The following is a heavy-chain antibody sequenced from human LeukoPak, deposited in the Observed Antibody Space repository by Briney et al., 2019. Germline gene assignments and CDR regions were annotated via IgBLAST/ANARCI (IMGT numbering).Heavy chain of an antibody. Sequence: VASVKVSCKASGYTFTSYYMHWVRQAPGQGLEWMGIINPSGGSTSYAQKFQGRVTMTRDTSTSTVYMELSSLRSEDTAVYYCARAFAAQTLGDLITWFDPWGQGTLVTVSS. CDR2: INPSGGST. D-gene: IGHD1-14*01. J-gene: IGHJ5*02. CDR1: GYTFTSYY. CDR3: ARAFAAQTLGDLITWFDP. V-gene: IGHV1-46*01.